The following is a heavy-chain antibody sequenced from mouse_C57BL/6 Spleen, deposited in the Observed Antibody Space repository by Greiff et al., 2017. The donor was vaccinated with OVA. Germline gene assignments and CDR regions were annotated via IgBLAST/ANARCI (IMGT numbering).Heavy chain of an antibody. Sequence: VQLQQSGPGLVQPSQSLSITCTVSGFSLTSYGVHWVRQSPGKGLEWLGVIWRGGSTDYNAAFISRLSISKDNSKSQVFFKMNSLQADDTAIYYCARNAMDDWGQGTSVTVSS. J-gene: IGHJ4*01. CDR1: GFSLTSYG. CDR2: IWRGGST. V-gene: IGHV2-2*01. CDR3: ARNAMDD.